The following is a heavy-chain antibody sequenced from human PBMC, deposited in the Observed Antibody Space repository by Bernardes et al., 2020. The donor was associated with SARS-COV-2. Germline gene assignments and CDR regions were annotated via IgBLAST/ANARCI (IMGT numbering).Heavy chain of an antibody. D-gene: IGHD3-22*01. CDR1: GGSISSGGYY. CDR3: ARVPNYYDSSRGQRHYFDY. Sequence: SETLSLTCTVSGGSISSGGYYWSWIRQHPGKGLEWIGYIYYSGSTYYNPSLKSRVTISVDTSKNQFSLKLSSVTAADTAVYYCARVPNYYDSSRGQRHYFDYWGQGTLVTVSS. V-gene: IGHV4-31*03. J-gene: IGHJ4*02. CDR2: IYYSGST.